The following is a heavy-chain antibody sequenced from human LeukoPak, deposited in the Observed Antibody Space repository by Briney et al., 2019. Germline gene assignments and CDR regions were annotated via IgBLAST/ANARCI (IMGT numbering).Heavy chain of an antibody. J-gene: IGHJ4*02. Sequence: SETLSLTCAVSGGSINSNNWWSWVRQPPGKGLEWIGEIYHSGSTNYNPSLKSRVTISVDESKKQFSLKLSSVTAADTAVYYCAREARYYDSSGYYYSDYWGQGTLVTVSS. CDR2: IYHSGST. V-gene: IGHV4-4*02. CDR3: AREARYYDSSGYYYSDY. D-gene: IGHD3-22*01. CDR1: GGSINSNNW.